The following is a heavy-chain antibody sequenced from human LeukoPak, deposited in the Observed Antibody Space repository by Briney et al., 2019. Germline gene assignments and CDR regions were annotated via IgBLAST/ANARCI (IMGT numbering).Heavy chain of an antibody. D-gene: IGHD3-22*01. CDR3: VRLRRNSDTSGFYYYYDF. V-gene: IGHV3-21*01. CDR2: ISVRSNYI. J-gene: IGHJ4*02. CDR1: GYTFSSYS. Sequence: PGGSLRLSCLASGYTFSSYSINWVRQAPGKGLEWVSSISVRSNYIYYADSVRGRFRISRDDARDSLYLQMNSLRAEDTAVYYCVRLRRNSDTSGFYYYYDFWGRGTLVTVSS.